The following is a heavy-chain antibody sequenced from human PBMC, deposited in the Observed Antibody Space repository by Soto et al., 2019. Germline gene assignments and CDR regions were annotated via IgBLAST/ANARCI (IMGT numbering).Heavy chain of an antibody. J-gene: IGHJ5*02. V-gene: IGHV1-46*01. D-gene: IGHD5-12*01. CDR3: AKGGGYVGGVAP. CDR2: INPSGGST. CDR1: GYTFTSYY. Sequence: QVQLVQSGAEVKKPGASVKVSCKASGYTFTSYYMHWVRQAPGQGLEWMGIINPSGGSTSYAQKFLGRVTMTRDTPTSTVYMQLSSLRPEDTAVYYCAKGGGYVGGVAPWGQGTLVTVSS.